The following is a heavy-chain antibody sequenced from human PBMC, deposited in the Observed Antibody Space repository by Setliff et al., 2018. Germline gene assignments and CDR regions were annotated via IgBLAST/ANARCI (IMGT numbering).Heavy chain of an antibody. D-gene: IGHD6-13*01. CDR1: GGSINSSSYY. J-gene: IGHJ6*02. V-gene: IGHV4-39*07. Sequence: PSETLSLTCTVSGGSINSSSYYWGWIRQPPGKGLEWIGSIYYSGSTYYNPSLKSRVTISVDTSKNQFSLKLSSVTAADTAVYYCARVSMYSSSWYYYYYGMDVWGQGTTVTVSS. CDR2: IYYSGST. CDR3: ARVSMYSSSWYYYYYGMDV.